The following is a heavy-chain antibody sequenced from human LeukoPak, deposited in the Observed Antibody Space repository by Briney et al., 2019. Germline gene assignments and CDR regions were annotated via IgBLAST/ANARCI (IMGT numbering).Heavy chain of an antibody. D-gene: IGHD3-16*01. J-gene: IGHJ4*02. CDR2: VSYEGTSK. V-gene: IGHV3-30*18. CDR3: AKTEDIMSVLSHFDY. CDR1: GFTFNNYA. Sequence: GGSLRLSCAASGFTFNNYAIHWVRQAPGKGLEWVAVVSYEGTSKYYAESVKGRFTISRENSKNTMYLQMNSLRAEDTAVYYCAKTEDIMSVLSHFDYWGQETLVTVSS.